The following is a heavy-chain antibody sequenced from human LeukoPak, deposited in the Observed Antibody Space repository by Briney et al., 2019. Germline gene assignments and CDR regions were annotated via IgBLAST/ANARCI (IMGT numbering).Heavy chain of an antibody. CDR3: ARDPGYSYAVDY. CDR1: GYTFTGHY. V-gene: IGHV1-2*06. J-gene: IGHJ4*02. D-gene: IGHD5-18*01. Sequence: ASVKVSCKGSGYTFTGHYLHWVRQAPGQGLEWMGRINPNTGVTEYVQKFQGRVTMTRDTSISTAYVELTRLRSDDTAIYYCARDPGYSYAVDYWGQGTLVTVSS. CDR2: INPNTGVT.